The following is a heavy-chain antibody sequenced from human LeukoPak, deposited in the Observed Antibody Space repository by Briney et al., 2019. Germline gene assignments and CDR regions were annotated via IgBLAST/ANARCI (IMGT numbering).Heavy chain of an antibody. V-gene: IGHV3-9*01. D-gene: IGHD3-22*01. Sequence: GGSLRLSCAASGFTFDDYAMHWVRQDPGKGLEWVSGINWNSNNIDYADSVKGRFTISRDNAKNSLYLQMNSLREEDTALYYCRKASSGYYSAILDWGQGTLVTVSS. CDR2: INWNSNNI. CDR1: GFTFDDYA. J-gene: IGHJ4*02. CDR3: RKASSGYYSAILD.